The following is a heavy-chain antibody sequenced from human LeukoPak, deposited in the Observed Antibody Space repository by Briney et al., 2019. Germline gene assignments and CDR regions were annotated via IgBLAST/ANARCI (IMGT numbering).Heavy chain of an antibody. CDR3: ARSPLTGALDY. CDR1: GGSIRSYY. Sequence: SETLSLTCTVSGGSIRSYYWSWIRQPPGKGLEWIGNIYYNGNTNYNPSLRSRVTISVDTSKNQFSLKVTSVTAADTAVYYCARSPLTGALDYWGQGTLVTVSS. D-gene: IGHD1-20*01. CDR2: IYYNGNT. V-gene: IGHV4-59*01. J-gene: IGHJ4*02.